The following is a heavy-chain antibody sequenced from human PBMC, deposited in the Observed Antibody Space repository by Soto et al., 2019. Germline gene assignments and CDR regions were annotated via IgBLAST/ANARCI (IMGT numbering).Heavy chain of an antibody. V-gene: IGHV1-69*06. CDR2: IIPIFGTA. CDR3: ASEPQPRLYAY. D-gene: IGHD3-16*01. Sequence: QVQLVQSGAEVKKPGSSVKVSCKASGGTFSSYAISWVRQAPGQGLEWMGGIIPIFGTANYGQKFQGRVTITADKSTSTAYMERSSLRSEDTAVYYCASEPQPRLYAYWGQGTLVTVSS. J-gene: IGHJ4*02. CDR1: GGTFSSYA.